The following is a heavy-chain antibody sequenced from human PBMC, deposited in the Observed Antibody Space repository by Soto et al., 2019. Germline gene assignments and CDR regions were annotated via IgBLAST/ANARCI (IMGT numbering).Heavy chain of an antibody. CDR3: ARYCSGGSCSPLDAFDI. CDR1: GGSFSGYY. Sequence: PSETLSLTCAVYGGSFSGYYWSWIRQPPGKGLEWIGEINHSGSTNYNPSLKSRVTISVDTSKNQFSLKLSSVTAADTAVYYCARYCSGGSCSPLDAFDIWGQGTMVTVSS. J-gene: IGHJ3*02. CDR2: INHSGST. D-gene: IGHD2-15*01. V-gene: IGHV4-34*01.